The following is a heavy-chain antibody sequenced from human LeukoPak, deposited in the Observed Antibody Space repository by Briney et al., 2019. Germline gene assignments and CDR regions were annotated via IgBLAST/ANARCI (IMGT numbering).Heavy chain of an antibody. CDR2: ISGSGATT. J-gene: IGHJ4*02. CDR3: VREYFGSGSDYFDF. CDR1: GFTFKTYG. V-gene: IGHV3-23*01. D-gene: IGHD3-10*01. Sequence: AGGSLRLSCAASGFTFKTYGMSWVRQAPGKGLEWLSGISGSGATTYYPDSLKGRLTISRDNSNNTLYLEMTSLRAEDTAVYYCVREYFGSGSDYFDFWGQGSLVTVSS.